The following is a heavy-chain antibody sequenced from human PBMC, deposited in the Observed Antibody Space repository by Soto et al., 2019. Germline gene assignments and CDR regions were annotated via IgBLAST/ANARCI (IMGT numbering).Heavy chain of an antibody. Sequence: QVLLQESGPGLVKPSGTLSLTCAVSGGSISSTYWWNWVRQPPGKGLEWIGEIYHSGSANYNPSLKSRLTISVDKSKNLFSLKLSSVTAADTAVYYCAALNSSWSRIDSWGQGTLVTVSS. CDR1: GGSISSTYW. D-gene: IGHD6-13*01. V-gene: IGHV4-4*02. CDR3: AALNSSWSRIDS. CDR2: IYHSGSA. J-gene: IGHJ4*02.